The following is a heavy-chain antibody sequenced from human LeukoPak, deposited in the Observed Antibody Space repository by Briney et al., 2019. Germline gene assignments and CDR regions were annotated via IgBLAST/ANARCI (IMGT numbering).Heavy chain of an antibody. Sequence: KPGGSLRLSCAASGFTFSDYNMNWVRQTPGRGLEWASSISPSGRSISYADSVKGRFTISRDNAKNSLYLQMSSLRAEDTAVYYCASFRTGYSYYFDYWGQGILVTVSS. CDR1: GFTFSDYN. J-gene: IGHJ4*02. CDR3: ASFRTGYSYYFDY. V-gene: IGHV3-21*01. CDR2: ISPSGRSI. D-gene: IGHD3/OR15-3a*01.